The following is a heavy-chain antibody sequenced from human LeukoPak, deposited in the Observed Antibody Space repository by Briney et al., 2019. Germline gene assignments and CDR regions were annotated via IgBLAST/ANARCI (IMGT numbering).Heavy chain of an antibody. CDR1: GVSISSSSYY. V-gene: IGHV4-39*07. CDR3: ARDRFLEWSFDP. D-gene: IGHD3-3*01. CDR2: IYYSGST. Sequence: SETLSLTCTVSGVSISSSSYYWGWIRQPPGKGLEWIGTIYYSGSTYYNPSLKSRVTISVDTSKNQFSLKLSSVTAADTAVYYCARDRFLEWSFDPWGQGTLVTVSS. J-gene: IGHJ5*02.